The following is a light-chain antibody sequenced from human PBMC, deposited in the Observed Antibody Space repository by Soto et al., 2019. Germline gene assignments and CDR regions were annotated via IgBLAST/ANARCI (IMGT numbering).Light chain of an antibody. CDR1: QTVTSNN. CDR2: GAS. Sequence: EVVLTQSPGTLSLSPGERAALSCPASQTVTSNNLAWYQQRPGQAPRLLIFGASSRATGIPDRFSGSGSGTDFTLTITRLDPEDFAVYYCQQYGGSPITFAQGTKVDIK. V-gene: IGKV3-20*01. J-gene: IGKJ1*01. CDR3: QQYGGSPIT.